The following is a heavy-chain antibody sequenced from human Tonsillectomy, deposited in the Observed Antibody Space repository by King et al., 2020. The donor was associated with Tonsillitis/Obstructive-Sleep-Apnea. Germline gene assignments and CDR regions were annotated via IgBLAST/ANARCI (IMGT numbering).Heavy chain of an antibody. D-gene: IGHD3-10*01. Sequence: QLVQSGGGLLRPGGSLRLSCVASGFTFDEYGLSWVRQAPGQGLEWVSGINWNGINTGYADSVTGRFTNSRDNANNSLYLQINNLRAEDTALYYCARGGELGSAFDVWGQGTLVTVSS. CDR1: GFTFDEYG. CDR3: ARGGELGSAFDV. CDR2: INWNGINT. J-gene: IGHJ3*01. V-gene: IGHV3-20*04.